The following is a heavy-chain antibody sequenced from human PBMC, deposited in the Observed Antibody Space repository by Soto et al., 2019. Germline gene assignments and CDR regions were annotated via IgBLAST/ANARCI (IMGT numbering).Heavy chain of an antibody. V-gene: IGHV4-34*01. Sequence: QVQLQQWGAGLLKPSETLSLTCAVYGGSFSGYYWSWIRQPPWKGLEWIGEINHSGSTNYNPSLKSRVTISVDTSKNQFSLKLSSVTAADTAVYYCARRRRRSTSRDAFDIWGQGTMVTVSS. D-gene: IGHD2-2*01. CDR3: ARRRRRSTSRDAFDI. CDR1: GGSFSGYY. J-gene: IGHJ3*02. CDR2: INHSGST.